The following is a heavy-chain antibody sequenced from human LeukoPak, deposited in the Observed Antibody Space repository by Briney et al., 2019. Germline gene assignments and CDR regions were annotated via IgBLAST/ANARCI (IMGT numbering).Heavy chain of an antibody. Sequence: GGSLRLSCAASGFTFDDYAMHWVRQAPGKGLEWVSGISWNSGSIGYADSVKGRFTISRDNAKNSLYLQMNSLRAEDTALYYCAKGRSLYYYDSSGQVFDYWGQGTLVTVSS. CDR3: AKGRSLYYYDSSGQVFDY. V-gene: IGHV3-9*01. J-gene: IGHJ4*02. D-gene: IGHD3-22*01. CDR2: ISWNSGSI. CDR1: GFTFDDYA.